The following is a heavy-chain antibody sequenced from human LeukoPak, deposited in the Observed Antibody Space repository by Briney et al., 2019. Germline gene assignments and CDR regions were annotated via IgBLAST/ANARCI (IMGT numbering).Heavy chain of an antibody. CDR2: IRYDGSNK. CDR3: ARVQPYYYYMDV. J-gene: IGHJ6*03. V-gene: IGHV3-30*02. D-gene: IGHD6-13*01. CDR1: GFTFSSYG. Sequence: GGSLRLSCAASGFTFSSYGMHWVRQAPGKGLEWVAFIRYDGSNKYYADSVKGRFTISRDNSKNTLYLQMNSLRAEDTAVYYCARVQPYYYYMDVWGKGTTVTVSS.